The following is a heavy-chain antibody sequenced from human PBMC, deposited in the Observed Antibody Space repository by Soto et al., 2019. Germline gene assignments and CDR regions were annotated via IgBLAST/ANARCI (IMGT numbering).Heavy chain of an antibody. J-gene: IGHJ4*02. D-gene: IGHD2-21*01. CDR2: ISQDGSER. Sequence: HPGGSLRLSCAASGFTFTGYCFTWVRQTPGKGLEWVANISQDGSERYYADSVKGRFTISRDNAERSLYLQVNNLRAEDTAVYYCATGGCSCESYCGFDFWGQGTLVTVSS. CDR1: GFTFTGYC. CDR3: ATGGCSCESYCGFDF. V-gene: IGHV3-7*01.